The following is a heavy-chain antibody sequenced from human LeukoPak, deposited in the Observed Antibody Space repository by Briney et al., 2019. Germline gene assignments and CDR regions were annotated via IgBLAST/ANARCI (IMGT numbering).Heavy chain of an antibody. CDR2: IYYSGST. J-gene: IGHJ4*02. CDR1: GGSISSYY. V-gene: IGHV4-59*12. D-gene: IGHD3-10*01. Sequence: SETLSLTCTVSGGSISSYYWSWIRQPPGKGLEWIGYIYYSGSTYYNPSLKSRVTISVDTSKNQFSLKLSSVTAADTAVYYCARALGTMVRGVIYWGQGTLVTVSS. CDR3: ARALGTMVRGVIY.